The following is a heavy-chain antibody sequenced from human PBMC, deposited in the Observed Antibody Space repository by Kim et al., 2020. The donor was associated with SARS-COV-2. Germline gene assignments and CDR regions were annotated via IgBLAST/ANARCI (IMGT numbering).Heavy chain of an antibody. CDR3: AIVGALGPFDY. V-gene: IGHV4-39*01. J-gene: IGHJ4*02. CDR2: IYYSGST. Sequence: SETLSLTCTVSGGSISSSSYYWGWIRQPPGKGLEWIGSIYYSGSTYYNPSLKSRVTISVDTSKNQFSLKLSSVTAADTAVYYCAIVGALGPFDYWGQGTLVTVSS. CDR1: GGSISSSSYY. D-gene: IGHD1-26*01.